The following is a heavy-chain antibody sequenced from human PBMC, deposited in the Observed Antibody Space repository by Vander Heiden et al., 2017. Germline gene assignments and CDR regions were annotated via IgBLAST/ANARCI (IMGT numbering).Heavy chain of an antibody. Sequence: EVPLLESGGGLVQPGGSLRLSCGGSGFTFTSYAMTWVRQAPGRGVEWVAIISCSGGRTDYAESVKGRFTVSRDTSKTTMFLQMSDLRAEDTAVYYCARDFIATGSFGMDVWGQGTTVTVSS. CDR1: GFTFTSYA. J-gene: IGHJ6*02. CDR3: ARDFIATGSFGMDV. CDR2: ISCSGGRT. V-gene: IGHV3-23*01.